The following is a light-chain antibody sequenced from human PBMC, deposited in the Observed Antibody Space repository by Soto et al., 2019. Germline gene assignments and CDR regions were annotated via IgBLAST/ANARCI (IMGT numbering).Light chain of an antibody. CDR1: PSVGTS. Sequence: IVMTQSPATLSVSPGERATLSCRASPSVGTSLAWYQQKPGQAPRLLIYGASSRATGIPDRFSGSGSGTDFTLTFSRLEPEDFAVYYCQQYGSSPCTFGPGAKVDIK. J-gene: IGKJ3*01. V-gene: IGKV3-20*01. CDR2: GAS. CDR3: QQYGSSPCT.